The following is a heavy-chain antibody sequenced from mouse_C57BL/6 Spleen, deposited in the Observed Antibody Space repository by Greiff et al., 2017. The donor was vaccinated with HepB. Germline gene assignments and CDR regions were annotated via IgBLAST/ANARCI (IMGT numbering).Heavy chain of an antibody. D-gene: IGHD1-1*01. CDR2: IDPSDSET. V-gene: IGHV1-52*01. CDR1: GYTFTSYW. J-gene: IGHJ1*03. Sequence: QVQLQQPGAELVRPGSSVKLSCKASGYTFTSYWMHWVKQRPIQGLEWIGNIDPSDSETHYNQKFKDKATLTVDKSSSTAYMQLSSLTSEDSAVYYCAMVITTVVYFDVWGTGTTVTVSS. CDR3: AMVITTVVYFDV.